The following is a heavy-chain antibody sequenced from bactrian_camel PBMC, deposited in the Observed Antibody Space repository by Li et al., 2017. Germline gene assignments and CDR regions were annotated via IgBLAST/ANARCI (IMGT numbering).Heavy chain of an antibody. J-gene: IGHJ4*01. Sequence: HVQLVESGGDSVQAGGSLRLSCTHSGYTSSRHCMGWFRQAPGKAREGIAGIRRDGDDYYVDSVKSRFTISQDNAKNTVYLQMNSLKPEDTAMYYCAAGRRIVVDDYCDDITTWGQGTQVTVS. D-gene: IGHD3*01. CDR1: GYTSSRHC. CDR3: AAGRRIVVDDYCDDITT. CDR2: IRRDGDD. V-gene: IGHV3S9*01.